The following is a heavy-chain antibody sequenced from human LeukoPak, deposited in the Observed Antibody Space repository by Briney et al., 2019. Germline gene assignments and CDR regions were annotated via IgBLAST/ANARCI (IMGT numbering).Heavy chain of an antibody. CDR3: ASPGAL. D-gene: IGHD1-26*01. CDR1: GXTFSGYA. CDR2: ISGGGVST. J-gene: IGHJ4*02. V-gene: IGHV3-23*01. Sequence: GGSLRLSWAASGXTFSGYAVSWVRQAPGKGLEWVSAISGGGVSTYYADSIKGRFTISRDDSKNTLYLQMNSLRAEDTAVYYCASPGALWGQGTLVTVSS.